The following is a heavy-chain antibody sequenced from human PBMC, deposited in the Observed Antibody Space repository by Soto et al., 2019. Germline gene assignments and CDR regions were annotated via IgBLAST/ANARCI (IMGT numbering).Heavy chain of an antibody. CDR3: ASHPKYSSSSYYYGMDV. Sequence: SETLSLTCTVSGGSISSGDYYWSWIRQPPGKGLEWIGYIYYSGSTYSNPSLKSRVTVSVDTSKNQFSLKLSSVTAADTAVYYCASHPKYSSSSYYYGMDVWGQGTTVT. J-gene: IGHJ6*02. V-gene: IGHV4-30-4*01. CDR2: IYYSGST. CDR1: GGSISSGDYY. D-gene: IGHD6-6*01.